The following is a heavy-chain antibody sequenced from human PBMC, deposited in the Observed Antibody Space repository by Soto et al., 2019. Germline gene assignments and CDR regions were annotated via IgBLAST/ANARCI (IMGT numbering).Heavy chain of an antibody. Sequence: VQLVQSGAEVRKPGASVKVSCKASGYTFSSYGISWVRQAPGKGLEWMGWISAGKGDTNYAQKFQGRVSMTTDTSTSTAYMELRSLTSDDTAVYYCARGVDVMAKYEHWGQGSLVTVSS. V-gene: IGHV1-18*04. J-gene: IGHJ1*01. CDR3: ARGVDVMAKYEH. CDR1: GYTFSSYG. CDR2: ISAGKGDT. D-gene: IGHD5-12*01.